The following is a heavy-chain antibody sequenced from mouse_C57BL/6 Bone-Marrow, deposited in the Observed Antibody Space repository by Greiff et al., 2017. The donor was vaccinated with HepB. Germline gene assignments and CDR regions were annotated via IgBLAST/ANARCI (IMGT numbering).Heavy chain of an antibody. CDR1: GYTFTSYW. V-gene: IGHV1-74*01. J-gene: IGHJ3*01. CDR2: IHPSDSDT. CDR3: AIWYDRGAWFAY. D-gene: IGHD2-14*01. Sequence: VQLQQPGAELVKPGASVKVSCKASGYTFTSYWMHWVKQRPGQGLEWIGRIHPSDSDTNYNQKFKGKATLTVDKSSSPAYMQLSSLTSEDSAVYYCAIWYDRGAWFAYWGQGTLVTVSA.